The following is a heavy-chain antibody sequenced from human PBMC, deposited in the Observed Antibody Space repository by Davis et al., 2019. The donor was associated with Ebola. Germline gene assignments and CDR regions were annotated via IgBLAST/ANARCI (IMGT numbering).Heavy chain of an antibody. V-gene: IGHV4-34*01. CDR3: ASRPSILCTSTSCHEYNWFDP. J-gene: IGHJ5*02. CDR2: INHSRST. Sequence: SETLSLTCAVYGGSFRGYYWSWIRQPPGKGLEWIGEINHSRSTNYNPSLKSRVTMSVDTSKNQFSLKLSSVIAADTAVYYCASRPSILCTSTSCHEYNWFDPWGQGTLVTVSS. D-gene: IGHD2-2*01. CDR1: GGSFRGYY.